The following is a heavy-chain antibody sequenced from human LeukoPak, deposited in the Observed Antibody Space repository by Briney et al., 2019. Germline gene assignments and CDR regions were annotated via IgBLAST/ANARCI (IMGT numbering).Heavy chain of an antibody. J-gene: IGHJ5*02. D-gene: IGHD6-13*01. CDR2: IVGSGSFI. CDR3: ARDLIPEDSSSWYYNWFDP. CDR1: GFTFSSYS. Sequence: GGSLRLSCAASGFTFSSYSMNWVRQAPGKGLEWVSSIVGSGSFIYYADSVKGRFTISRDNAKNSLYLQMNSLRAEDTAVYYCARDLIPEDSSSWYYNWFDPWGQGTLVTVSS. V-gene: IGHV3-21*01.